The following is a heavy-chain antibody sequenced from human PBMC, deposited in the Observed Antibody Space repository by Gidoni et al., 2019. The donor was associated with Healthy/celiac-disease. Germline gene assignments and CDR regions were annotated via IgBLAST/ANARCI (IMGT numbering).Heavy chain of an antibody. CDR1: GFTFRSYG. V-gene: IGHV3-30*03. J-gene: IGHJ4*02. Sequence: VQLVESGGGVVQPGRSLRLSCSASGFTFRSYGMHWVRQAPGKGLEWVAVISYDGSNKYYADSVKGRFTISRDNSKNTLYLQMNSLRAEDTAVYYCARLARNGGAVYNDYWGQGTLVTVSS. D-gene: IGHD2-8*01. CDR2: ISYDGSNK. CDR3: ARLARNGGAVYNDY.